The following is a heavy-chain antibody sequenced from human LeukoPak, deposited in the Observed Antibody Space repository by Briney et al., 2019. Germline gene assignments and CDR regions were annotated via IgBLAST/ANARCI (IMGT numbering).Heavy chain of an antibody. V-gene: IGHV1-69*05. CDR2: IIPIFGTA. CDR3: ATEYSSGSSFDP. CDR1: GGTFSSYA. D-gene: IGHD6-25*01. J-gene: IGHJ5*02. Sequence: SVKVSCTASGGTFSSYAISWVRQAPGQGLEWMGGIIPIFGTANYAQKFQGRVTITTDESTSTAYMELSSLRSEDTAVYYCATEYSSGSSFDPWGQGTLVTVSS.